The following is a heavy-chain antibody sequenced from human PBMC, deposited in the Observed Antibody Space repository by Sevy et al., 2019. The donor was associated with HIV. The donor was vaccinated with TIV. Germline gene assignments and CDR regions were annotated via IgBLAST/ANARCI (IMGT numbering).Heavy chain of an antibody. D-gene: IGHD4-17*01. CDR1: GMSFSSYE. J-gene: IGHJ4*02. V-gene: IGHV3-48*03. CDR2: ISNSGTTI. CDR3: ARDLPPSATTVAHFHC. Sequence: GGSLRLSCAASGMSFSSYEMNWVRQAPGKGLEWVSYISNSGTTISYSDSVKGRFTISRDNARNLLYLQMNNLRAEDTAVYYCARDLPPSATTVAHFHCWGQGTLVTVSS.